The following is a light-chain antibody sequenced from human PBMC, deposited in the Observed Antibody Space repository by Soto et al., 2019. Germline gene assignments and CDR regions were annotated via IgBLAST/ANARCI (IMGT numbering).Light chain of an antibody. CDR3: CFYAPGSSLV. CDR1: GSDVEAFNL. CDR2: EGS. Sequence: QSVLTQPASVSGSPGQTITISCTGAGSDVEAFNLVSWYQQHPGEAPKLIIYEGSKRPSGVSSRFSGSSSDNTASLTISGLRFEDEAYYSCCFYAPGSSLVFGGGTKLTVL. J-gene: IGLJ3*02. V-gene: IGLV2-23*01.